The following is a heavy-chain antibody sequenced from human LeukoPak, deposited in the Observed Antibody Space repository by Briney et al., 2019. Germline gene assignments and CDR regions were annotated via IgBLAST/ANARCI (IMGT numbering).Heavy chain of an antibody. CDR1: GYPISSGYY. CDR2: VYHVGTT. CDR3: ASRRRVIAVAGTADY. Sequence: SETLSLTCTVSGYPISSGYYWGWIRQPPGKGLEWIVVYHVGTTDYNPSLKSRVTISVDTSKNQLSLKLSSVTAADTAVYYCASRRRVIAVAGTADYWGQGTLVTVSS. V-gene: IGHV4-38-2*02. D-gene: IGHD6-19*01. J-gene: IGHJ4*02.